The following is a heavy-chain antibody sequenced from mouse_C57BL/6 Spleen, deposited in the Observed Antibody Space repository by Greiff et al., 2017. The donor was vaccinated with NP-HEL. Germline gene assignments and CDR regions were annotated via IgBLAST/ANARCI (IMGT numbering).Heavy chain of an antibody. Sequence: QVQLQQPGAELVRPGSSVTLSCKASGYTFTSYWMHWVKQRPIQGLEWIGNIDPSDSEPHYNQKFKDKATLTVDKSSSTAYMQLSSLTSEDSAVYYCARGDYPYAMDYWGQGTSVTVSS. CDR3: ARGDYPYAMDY. CDR1: GYTFTSYW. D-gene: IGHD2-4*01. J-gene: IGHJ4*01. V-gene: IGHV1-52*01. CDR2: IDPSDSEP.